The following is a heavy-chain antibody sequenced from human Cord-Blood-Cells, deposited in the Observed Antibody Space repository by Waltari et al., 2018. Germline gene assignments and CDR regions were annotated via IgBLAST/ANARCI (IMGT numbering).Heavy chain of an antibody. Sequence: QVQLQQWGAGLLKPSETLSLTCAVYGGSFSGYYWSWIRQRPGKGLEWIGESNHSGSTNYNPSLKSRVTISVDTSKNQFSLKLSSVTAADTAVYYCARFTGLGIPPRYYFDYWGQGTLVTVSS. CDR3: ARFTGLGIPPRYYFDY. CDR1: GGSFSGYY. D-gene: IGHD7-27*01. CDR2: SNHSGST. J-gene: IGHJ4*02. V-gene: IGHV4-34*01.